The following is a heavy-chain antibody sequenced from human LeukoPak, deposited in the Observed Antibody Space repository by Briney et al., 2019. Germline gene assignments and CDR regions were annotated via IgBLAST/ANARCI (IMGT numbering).Heavy chain of an antibody. CDR1: GYGFTRHT. CDR2: ISSSGEYT. Sequence: GGSLRLSCAGSGYGFTRHTMNWVRRAPGKGLEWVSYISSSGEYTYYAVSVKGRFTISRDHPRNSVYLQMNSLRVEDTAIYYCAREYDSKDRFDSWGQGTLVTVSS. CDR3: AREYDSKDRFDS. D-gene: IGHD3-16*01. J-gene: IGHJ4*02. V-gene: IGHV3-21*01.